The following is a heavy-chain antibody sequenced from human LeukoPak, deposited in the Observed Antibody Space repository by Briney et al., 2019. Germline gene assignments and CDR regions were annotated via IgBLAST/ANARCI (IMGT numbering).Heavy chain of an antibody. CDR3: ARTNRNTAMAMDV. Sequence: PGGSLRLSCAASGFTFSSYEMNWVRQAQGNGLEWVSYISSSGSTIYYADSVKGRFTISRDNAKNSLYLQMNSLRAEDTAVYYCARTNRNTAMAMDVWGQGTTVTVSS. CDR2: ISSSGSTI. D-gene: IGHD5-18*01. V-gene: IGHV3-48*03. CDR1: GFTFSSYE. J-gene: IGHJ6*02.